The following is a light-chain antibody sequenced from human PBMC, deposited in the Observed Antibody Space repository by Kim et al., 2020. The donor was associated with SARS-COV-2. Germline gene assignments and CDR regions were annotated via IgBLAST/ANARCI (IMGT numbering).Light chain of an antibody. CDR3: QQYDSSPFT. CDR2: DTS. J-gene: IGKJ4*01. V-gene: IGKV3-20*01. CDR1: QSVRSGY. Sequence: SRAQSATLPCRASQSVRSGYIAWYQQRPGQAPRVLMYDTSTRAIGIPDRFSGSGSGTDFTLIINRLEPEDFAGYYCQQYDSSPFTFGGGTKVDIK.